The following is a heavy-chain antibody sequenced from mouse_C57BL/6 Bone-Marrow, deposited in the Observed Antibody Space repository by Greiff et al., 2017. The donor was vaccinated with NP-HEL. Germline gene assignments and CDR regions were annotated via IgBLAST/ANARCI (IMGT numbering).Heavy chain of an antibody. CDR1: GFTFSDYG. CDR3: ARGHYGSSLDY. V-gene: IGHV5-17*01. D-gene: IGHD1-1*01. CDR2: ISSGSSTI. J-gene: IGHJ2*01. Sequence: EVQLQESGGGLVKPGGSLKLSCAASGFTFSDYGMHWVRQAPEKGLEWVAYISSGSSTIYYADTVKGRFTISRDNAKNTLFLQMTSLRSEDTAMYYCARGHYGSSLDYWGQGTTLTVAS.